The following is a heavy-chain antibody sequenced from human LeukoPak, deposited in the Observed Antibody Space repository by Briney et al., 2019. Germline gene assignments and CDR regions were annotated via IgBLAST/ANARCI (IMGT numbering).Heavy chain of an antibody. CDR2: INHSGST. D-gene: IGHD3-3*01. Sequence: SETQSLTCAVYGGSFSGYYWSWIRQPPGKGLEWIGEINHSGSTNYNPSLKSRVTISVDTSKNQFSLKLSSVTAADTAVYYCARLEAWRPIYDYWGQGTLVTVSS. V-gene: IGHV4-34*01. J-gene: IGHJ4*02. CDR1: GGSFSGYY. CDR3: ARLEAWRPIYDY.